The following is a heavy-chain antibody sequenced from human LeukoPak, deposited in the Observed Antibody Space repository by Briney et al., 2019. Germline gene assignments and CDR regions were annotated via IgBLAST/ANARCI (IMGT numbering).Heavy chain of an antibody. CDR1: GGSFSNHY. CDR2: IYHTGST. D-gene: IGHD1-7*01. CDR3: ARGNYVDWFDP. V-gene: IGHV4-59*11. J-gene: IGHJ5*02. Sequence: SETLSLTCTVSGGSFSNHYWSWIRQPPGKGLEWIGYIYHTGSTNHNPSLKSRVTISVDTSKNQFSLKLSSVTAADTAVYYCARGNYVDWFDPWGQGTQVTVSS.